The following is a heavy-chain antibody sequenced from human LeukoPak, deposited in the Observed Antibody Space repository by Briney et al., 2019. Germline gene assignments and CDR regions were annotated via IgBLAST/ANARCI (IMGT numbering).Heavy chain of an antibody. J-gene: IGHJ4*02. CDR2: IYYSGST. CDR1: GGSISNYY. D-gene: IGHD5-12*01. CDR3: ARQSLMATGYYFDY. V-gene: IGHV4-59*08. Sequence: SETLSLTCTVSGGSISNYYWSWIRQPPGKGLEWIGYIYYSGSTNYNPSLKSRVTISVDTSKNQFSLKLSSVTAADTAVYYCARQSLMATGYYFDYWGQGTLVTVSS.